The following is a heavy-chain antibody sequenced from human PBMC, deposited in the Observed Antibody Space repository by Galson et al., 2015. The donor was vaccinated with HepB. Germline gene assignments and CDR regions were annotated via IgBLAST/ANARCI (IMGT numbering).Heavy chain of an antibody. CDR2: ISSSSGYT. CDR1: GFTFSDYY. V-gene: IGHV3-11*05. CDR3: ARDLRDILTGNFDY. J-gene: IGHJ4*01. Sequence: LRLSCAASGFTFSDYYMSWIRQAPGKGLEWVSYISSSSGYTNYADSVKGRFTISRDNAKNSLYLQMNSLRAEDTAVYYCARDLRDILTGNFDYWGHGTLVTVSS. D-gene: IGHD3-9*01.